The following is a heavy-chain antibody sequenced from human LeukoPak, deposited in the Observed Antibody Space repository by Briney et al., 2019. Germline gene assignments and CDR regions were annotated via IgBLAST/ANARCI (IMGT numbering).Heavy chain of an antibody. J-gene: IGHJ4*02. CDR3: ARERRYCSGDNCYSGLDY. V-gene: IGHV3-53*01. D-gene: IGHD2-15*01. CDR2: IHSGGTT. Sequence: GGSLRLSCAVSGFTVSSNYMSWVRQAPGRGLEWVSLIHSGGTTDYADSVKDRFTISRDYSKNTVNLQINSLRAEDTAVYYCARERRYCSGDNCYSGLDYWGQGTLVTVSS. CDR1: GFTVSSNY.